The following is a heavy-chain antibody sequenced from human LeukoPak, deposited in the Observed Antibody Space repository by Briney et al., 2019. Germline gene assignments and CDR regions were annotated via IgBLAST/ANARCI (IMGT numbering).Heavy chain of an antibody. CDR3: TRGSVGAAGLDHFDY. V-gene: IGHV3-21*01. Sequence: GALRLSCAASGFTFSTYTMNWVRQAPGKGLEWVSSISSSSSYIYHADSVKGRFTISKDNAKNSLSLQMNSLRVEDTAVYYCTRGSVGAAGLDHFDYWGQGTLVTVSS. J-gene: IGHJ4*02. D-gene: IGHD1-26*01. CDR1: GFTFSTYT. CDR2: ISSSSSYI.